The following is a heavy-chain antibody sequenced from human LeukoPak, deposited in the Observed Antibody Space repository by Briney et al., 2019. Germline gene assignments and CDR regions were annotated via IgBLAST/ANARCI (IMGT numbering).Heavy chain of an antibody. CDR3: ARDMRIELRVAFDY. V-gene: IGHV1-2*02. J-gene: IGHJ4*02. D-gene: IGHD5-18*01. CDR1: GYTFTGYY. Sequence: ASVKVSCKASGYTFTGYYMHWVRQAPGQGLEWMGWINPNSGGTNYAQKFQGRVTMTRDMSTSTVYMELSSLRSEDTAVYYCARDMRIELRVAFDYWGQGTLVTVSS. CDR2: INPNSGGT.